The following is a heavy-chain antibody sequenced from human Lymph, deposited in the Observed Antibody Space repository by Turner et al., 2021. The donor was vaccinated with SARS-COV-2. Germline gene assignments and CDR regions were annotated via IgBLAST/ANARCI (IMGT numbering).Heavy chain of an antibody. CDR2: INPNSGGT. Sequence: QVQLGQSGAEVKKPGASVTVSCKASAYTFTGYYMHWVRQAPGQGLECMGWINPNSGGTNYAQKFQGRVTMTRDTSISTAYMELSRLRSDDTAVYYCARSRDLQSMVRGVDPFDYWGQGTLVTVSS. CDR3: ARSRDLQSMVRGVDPFDY. CDR1: AYTFTGYY. D-gene: IGHD3-10*01. J-gene: IGHJ4*02. V-gene: IGHV1-2*02.